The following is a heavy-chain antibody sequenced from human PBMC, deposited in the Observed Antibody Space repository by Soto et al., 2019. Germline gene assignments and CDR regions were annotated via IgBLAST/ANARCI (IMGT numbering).Heavy chain of an antibody. V-gene: IGHV1-18*01. Sequence: GASVKVSCKASGYTFTSFGISWVRQAPGQGLEWMGWISAYNTNTNYAQNLQGKVTMTTDTSTSTAYMELRSLRSDDTAVYYCAREYCDSTRCFLPDYCGQGTLVTVSS. D-gene: IGHD2-2*01. CDR2: ISAYNTNT. CDR3: AREYCDSTRCFLPDY. J-gene: IGHJ4*02. CDR1: GYTFTSFG.